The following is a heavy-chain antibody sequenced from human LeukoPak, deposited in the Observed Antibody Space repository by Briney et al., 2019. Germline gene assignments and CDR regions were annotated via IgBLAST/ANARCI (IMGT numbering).Heavy chain of an antibody. CDR1: GGSFSGYY. V-gene: IGHV4-34*01. D-gene: IGHD4-17*01. Sequence: SETLSLTCAVYGGSFSGYYWSWIRQPPGKGLEWIGEINHSGSTNNNPSLKSRVTISVDTSKNQFSLKLSSVTAADTAVYYCAREFDYEGVDPWGQGTLVTVSS. CDR3: AREFDYEGVDP. J-gene: IGHJ5*02. CDR2: INHSGST.